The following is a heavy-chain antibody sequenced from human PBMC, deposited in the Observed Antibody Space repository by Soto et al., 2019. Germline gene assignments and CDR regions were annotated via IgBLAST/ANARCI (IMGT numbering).Heavy chain of an antibody. CDR2: ILVGGST. CDR3: AKATATGGGAFDI. CDR1: GVTCSSYD. J-gene: IGHJ3*02. Sequence: SLRLSCAASGVTCSSYDMSWVRQAPGKGLEWVSTILVGGSTHYPDSVKGRFTISRDNSKNTVFLQMNSLTAGDTAVYYCAKATATGGGAFDICGQGTMVTVSS. V-gene: IGHV3-23*01. D-gene: IGHD2-8*02.